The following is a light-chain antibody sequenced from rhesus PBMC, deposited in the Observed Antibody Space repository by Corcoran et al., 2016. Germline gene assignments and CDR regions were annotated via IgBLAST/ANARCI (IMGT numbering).Light chain of an antibody. CDR2: KAS. Sequence: DIQMTQSPSSLSASVGDIVTITCRTSQDVKNWLAWYQQKPGKAPKLLIQKASSLESGVPSRFRGRGSGTDFPLTISSLQSEDFATYYCQQYSEGRTFGQGTKVEI. CDR1: QDVKNW. J-gene: IGKJ1*01. V-gene: IGKV1-22*01. CDR3: QQYSEGRT.